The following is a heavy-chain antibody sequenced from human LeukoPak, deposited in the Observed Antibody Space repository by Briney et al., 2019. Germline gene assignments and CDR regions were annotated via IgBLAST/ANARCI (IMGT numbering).Heavy chain of an antibody. V-gene: IGHV3-23*01. Sequence: QPGGSLRLSCAASGFTFNTYAMSWVRQARGKGLEWFSGISGSGASTDYADFVKGRFTISRDNSKNTLYLQMNSLRAEDTDVYYCAKDGFQYFDSRGYYYAPLDYWGQGTLVTVSS. CDR2: ISGSGAST. J-gene: IGHJ4*02. CDR3: AKDGFQYFDSRGYYYAPLDY. D-gene: IGHD3-22*01. CDR1: GFTFNTYA.